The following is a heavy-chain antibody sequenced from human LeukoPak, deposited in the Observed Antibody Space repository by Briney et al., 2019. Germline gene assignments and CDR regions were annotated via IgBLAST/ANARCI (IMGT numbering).Heavy chain of an antibody. CDR1: GGTLSSYA. V-gene: IGHV1-69*13. D-gene: IGHD3-3*01. Sequence: GASVKVSCKASGGTLSSYAISWVRQAPGQGLEWMGGIIPIFGTANYAQKFQGRVTITADESTSTAYMELSSLRSEDTAVYYCARATYYDFWSGYFDYWGQGTLVTVSS. CDR3: ARATYYDFWSGYFDY. CDR2: IIPIFGTA. J-gene: IGHJ4*02.